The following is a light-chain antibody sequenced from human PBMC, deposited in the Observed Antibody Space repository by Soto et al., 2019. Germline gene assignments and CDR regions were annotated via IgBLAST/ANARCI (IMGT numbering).Light chain of an antibody. V-gene: IGLV2-14*01. CDR2: GVN. Sequence: QSALTQPASVSGSPGQWITISCTGTSSDIAYYNYVSWYRQDPGKAPKLIIYGVNNRPSGVSDRCSGSKSGNTASLIISGLQAEDEADYYCTSYTTSSTLVVFGGGTKLTV. CDR1: SSDIAYYNY. J-gene: IGLJ3*02. CDR3: TSYTTSSTLVV.